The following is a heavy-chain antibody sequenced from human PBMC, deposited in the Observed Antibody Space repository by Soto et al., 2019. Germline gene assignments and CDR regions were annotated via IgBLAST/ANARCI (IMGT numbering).Heavy chain of an antibody. V-gene: IGHV1-69*13. D-gene: IGHD2-2*01. CDR2: IIPIFGTA. Sequence: GASVKVSCKASGGTFSRYAISWVRPAPGQRPEWMGGIIPIFGTANYAQKFQGRVTITADESTSTAYMELSSLRSEDTAVYYCARDRSSAVGYCSSTGCPTGAFDIWGQGTMVTVS. CDR1: GGTFSRYA. CDR3: ARDRSSAVGYCSSTGCPTGAFDI. J-gene: IGHJ3*02.